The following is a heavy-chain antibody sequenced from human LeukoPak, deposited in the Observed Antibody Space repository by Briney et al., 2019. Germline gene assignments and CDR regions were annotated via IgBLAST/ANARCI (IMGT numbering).Heavy chain of an antibody. V-gene: IGHV1-2*02. CDR1: GYTFTGYY. CDR2: INPNSGGT. CDR3: ARGTRSVVVVPAASLDY. J-gene: IGHJ4*02. Sequence: ASVKVSCKASGYTFTGYYMHWVRQAPGQGLEGMGWINPNSGGTNYAQKFQGRVTMTRDTSISTAYMELSRLRSDDTAVYYCARGTRSVVVVPAASLDYWGQGTLVTVSS. D-gene: IGHD2-2*01.